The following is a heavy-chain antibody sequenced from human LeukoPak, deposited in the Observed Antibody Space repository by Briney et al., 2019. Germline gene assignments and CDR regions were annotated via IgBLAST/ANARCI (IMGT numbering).Heavy chain of an antibody. CDR3: ARDVEGGTFDI. J-gene: IGHJ3*02. D-gene: IGHD3-16*01. CDR1: GFTFSSYW. CDR2: MNQDGSEK. Sequence: GGSLRLSCAASGFTFSSYWMSWVRQAPGRGLEWVANMNQDGSEKYYVDSVKGRSTISRDNAKNSLYLQMNSLRDEDTAVYFCARDVEGGTFDIWGQGTTVTVSS. V-gene: IGHV3-7*05.